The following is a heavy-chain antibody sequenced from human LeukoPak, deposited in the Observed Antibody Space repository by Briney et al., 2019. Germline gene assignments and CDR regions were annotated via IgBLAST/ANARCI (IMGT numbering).Heavy chain of an antibody. V-gene: IGHV4-31*03. CDR3: ATTVGSYFDY. D-gene: IGHD3-16*01. CDR2: IYYSVST. CDR1: GGSISRGGYY. Sequence: SETLSLTCTVSGGSISRGGYYWGWIRQHPGKGLEWIGYIYYSVSTYYNPSLKSRFTISVGTSENQFSLKLSSVTSAGTAVYYCATTVGSYFDYWSQGTLVTASS. J-gene: IGHJ4*02.